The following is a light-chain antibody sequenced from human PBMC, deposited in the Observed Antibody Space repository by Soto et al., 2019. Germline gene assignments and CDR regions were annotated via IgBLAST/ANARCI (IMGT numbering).Light chain of an antibody. Sequence: ESVLTQSPGTLFLSPGERATLSCRASQSVSSSYLAWYQQKPGQAPRRLIYGASSRATGIPDRFSGSGSGTDFTLTISRLEPEDFAVYYCQQYGSSPRTFGQGTKVDIK. V-gene: IGKV3-20*01. CDR2: GAS. CDR1: QSVSSSY. J-gene: IGKJ1*01. CDR3: QQYGSSPRT.